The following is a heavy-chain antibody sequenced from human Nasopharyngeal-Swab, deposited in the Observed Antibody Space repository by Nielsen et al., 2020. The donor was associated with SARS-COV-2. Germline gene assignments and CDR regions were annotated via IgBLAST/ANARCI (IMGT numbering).Heavy chain of an antibody. V-gene: IGHV3-74*01. J-gene: IGHJ4*02. CDR3: ARATNLGGSLWVPDY. Sequence: GGSLRLSCTASGFTFSSYWMHWVRQAPGKGLVWVSRIHIDGSSTSYGDSVKGRFTIPRDNAKNTLYLQMNSLRAEDTAVYYCARATNLGGSLWVPDYWGQGTLVTVSS. CDR1: GFTFSSYW. D-gene: IGHD5-12*01. CDR2: IHIDGSST.